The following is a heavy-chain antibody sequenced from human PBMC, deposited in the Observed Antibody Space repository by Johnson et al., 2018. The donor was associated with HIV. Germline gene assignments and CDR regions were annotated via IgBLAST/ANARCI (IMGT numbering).Heavy chain of an antibody. Sequence: VQLVESGGGLIQPGGSLRLSCAASGFTFSSYWMHWVRQGPGKGLVWVSRINSDGSSTRYADSVKGRFTISRDNAKNTLYLQMNSLRAEDTAVYYCARERDTDMAGDAFDIWCQGTMVTVSS. J-gene: IGHJ3*02. CDR3: ARERDTDMAGDAFDI. V-gene: IGHV3-74*01. CDR2: INSDGSST. CDR1: GFTFSSYW. D-gene: IGHD5-18*01.